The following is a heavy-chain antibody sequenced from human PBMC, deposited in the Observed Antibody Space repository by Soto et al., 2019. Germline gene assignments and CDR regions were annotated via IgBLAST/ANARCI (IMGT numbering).Heavy chain of an antibody. CDR1: GYTFTGYY. Sequence: ASVKVSCKASGYTFTGYYMHWVRQAPGQGLEWMGRINPNSSGTNYAKKCQGRVTMTRDTSISTAYMELTRLRYDDTAVYYRAKDLVFNDYGDMAGWFDPWGQGTLVTVSS. CDR2: INPNSSGT. CDR3: AKDLVFNDYGDMAGWFDP. J-gene: IGHJ5*02. V-gene: IGHV1-2*02. D-gene: IGHD4-17*01.